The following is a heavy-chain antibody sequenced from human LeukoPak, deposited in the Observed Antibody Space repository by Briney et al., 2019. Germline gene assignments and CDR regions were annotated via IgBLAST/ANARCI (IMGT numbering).Heavy chain of an antibody. CDR1: GGSITSYY. CDR2: IQTSGST. CDR3: VRETTRYFDY. V-gene: IGHV4-4*07. J-gene: IGHJ4*02. D-gene: IGHD1-1*01. Sequence: PSETLSLTCTVSGGSITSYYWSWLRQPAGKGLEWIGRIQTSGSTNYSPSLKSRVTISIDTSKTQFSLNLSSVTAADTAVYYCVRETTRYFDYWGQGTLVTVSS.